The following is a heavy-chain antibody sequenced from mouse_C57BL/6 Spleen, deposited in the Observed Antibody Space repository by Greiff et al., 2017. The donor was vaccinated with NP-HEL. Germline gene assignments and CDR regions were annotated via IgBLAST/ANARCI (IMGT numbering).Heavy chain of an antibody. CDR1: GFNITDYY. Sequence: EVQLQHSGAELVRPGASVKLSCTASGFNITDYYMHWVKQRPEQGLEWIGRIDPEDGDTEYAPKFQGKATMTADTSSNTAYLQLSSLTSEDTAVYYCTFYDYEAWFAYWGQGTLVTVSA. D-gene: IGHD2-4*01. CDR2: IDPEDGDT. J-gene: IGHJ3*01. CDR3: TFYDYEAWFAY. V-gene: IGHV14-1*01.